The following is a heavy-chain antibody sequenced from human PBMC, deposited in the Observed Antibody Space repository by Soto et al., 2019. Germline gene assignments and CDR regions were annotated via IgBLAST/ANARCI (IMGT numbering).Heavy chain of an antibody. J-gene: IGHJ3*02. Sequence: GESLKISCKGSGYSFTSYWIGWVRQMPGKGLEWMGIIYPGDSDTRNSPSFQGQGTISADKSISTAYLQWSSLKASDTAMYYCARHIQYWGDAFDIWGQGTMVTVSS. CDR1: GYSFTSYW. V-gene: IGHV5-51*01. CDR3: ARHIQYWGDAFDI. CDR2: IYPGDSDT. D-gene: IGHD2-8*02.